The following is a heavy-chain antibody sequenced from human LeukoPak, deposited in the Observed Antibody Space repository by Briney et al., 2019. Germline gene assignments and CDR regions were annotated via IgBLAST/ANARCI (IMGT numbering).Heavy chain of an antibody. CDR1: GFTFSSYA. Sequence: TGGSLRLSCAASGFTFSSYAMSWVRQAPGKGLEWVSAISGSGGSTYYADSVKGRFTISRDNSKDTLYLQMNSLRAEDTAVYYCANVDYDFWSGYSGYYYYYMDVWGKGTTVTVSS. V-gene: IGHV3-23*01. D-gene: IGHD3-3*01. J-gene: IGHJ6*03. CDR3: ANVDYDFWSGYSGYYYYYMDV. CDR2: ISGSGGST.